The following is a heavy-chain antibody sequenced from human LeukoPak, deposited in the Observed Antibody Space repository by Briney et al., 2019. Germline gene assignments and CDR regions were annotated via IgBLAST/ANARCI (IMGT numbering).Heavy chain of an antibody. Sequence: SETLSRTCTVSGASINSHYWSWIRQPAGKGLEWIGRIYISGSTNYNSSLQSRVTMSVDTSKNQFSLKLTSVTAADTAVYYCARALNPLPGTYYFDYWGQGTLVTVSS. CDR3: ARALNPLPGTYYFDY. CDR1: GASINSHY. D-gene: IGHD2-15*01. V-gene: IGHV4-4*07. CDR2: IYISGST. J-gene: IGHJ4*02.